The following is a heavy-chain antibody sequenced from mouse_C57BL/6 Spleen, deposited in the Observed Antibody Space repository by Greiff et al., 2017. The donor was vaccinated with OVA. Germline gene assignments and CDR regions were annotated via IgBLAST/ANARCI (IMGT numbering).Heavy chain of an antibody. CDR2: IYPGDGDT. J-gene: IGHJ2*01. CDR3: AREASDYSYFDY. CDR1: GYAFSSSW. V-gene: IGHV1-82*01. Sequence: QVQLQQSGPELVKPGASVKISCKASGYAFSSSWMNWVKQRPGKGLEWIGRIYPGDGDTNYNGKFKGKATLTADKSSSTAYMQLSSLTSEDSAVYFCAREASDYSYFDYWGQGTTLTVSS. D-gene: IGHD2-4*01.